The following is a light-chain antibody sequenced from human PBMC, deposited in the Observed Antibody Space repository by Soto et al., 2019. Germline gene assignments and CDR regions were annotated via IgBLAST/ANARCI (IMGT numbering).Light chain of an antibody. CDR1: SGHSNYA. Sequence: QSVLTQSPSASASLGASVKLTCTLSSGHSNYAIAWHQQQPVKDPRYLMKVNSGGSHIKGDGIPDRFSGSSSGAERYLFISSLQSGDEADYYCQTWGTGSAIVVFGGGTQLTVL. J-gene: IGLJ7*01. V-gene: IGLV4-69*01. CDR2: VNSGGSH. CDR3: QTWGTGSAIVV.